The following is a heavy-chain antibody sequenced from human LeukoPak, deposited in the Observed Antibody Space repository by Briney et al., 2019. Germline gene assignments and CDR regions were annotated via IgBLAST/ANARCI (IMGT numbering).Heavy chain of an antibody. CDR1: GFTFSSYA. Sequence: PGGSLRLSCAASGFTFSSYAMHWVRQAPGKGLEYVSAISSNGGSTYYANSVKGRFTISRDNSKNTLYLQMGSLRAEDMAVYYCARGYLGYMDVWGKGTTVTVSS. V-gene: IGHV3-64*01. J-gene: IGHJ6*03. CDR3: ARGYLGYMDV. D-gene: IGHD1-14*01. CDR2: ISSNGGST.